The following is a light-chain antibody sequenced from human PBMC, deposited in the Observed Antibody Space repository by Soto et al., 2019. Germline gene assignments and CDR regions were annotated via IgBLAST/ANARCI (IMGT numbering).Light chain of an antibody. V-gene: IGKV3-15*01. CDR2: SAS. CDR1: QSISTA. CDR3: QQGHNFPIS. Sequence: ERVMTQSPATLSVSPGERATLSCRASQSISTALAWYQQNPGQPPRLLIYSASTRATGVPVRFTGSGSGSEFTHTSSGLPADYCAVYYCQQGHNFPISCGQG. J-gene: IGKJ2*01.